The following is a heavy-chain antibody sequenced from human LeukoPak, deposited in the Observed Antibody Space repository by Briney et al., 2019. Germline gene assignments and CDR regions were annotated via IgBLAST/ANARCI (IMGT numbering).Heavy chain of an antibody. CDR3: ARLVYGGNWYFEL. D-gene: IGHD4-23*01. CDR1: GGSISSGSHY. CDR2: IDTSGST. J-gene: IGHJ2*01. V-gene: IGHV4-61*02. Sequence: SETLSLTCTVSGGSISSGSHYWSWIRQPAGKGLEWVGRIDTSGSTNYNPSLKVRVNISVDTSKNQFSLKLSSVTAADTTVYYCARLVYGGNWYFELWGRGTLVTVSS.